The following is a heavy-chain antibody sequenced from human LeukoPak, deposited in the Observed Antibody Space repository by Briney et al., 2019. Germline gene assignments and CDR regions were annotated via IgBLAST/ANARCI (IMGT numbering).Heavy chain of an antibody. J-gene: IGHJ4*02. V-gene: IGHV4-59*08. Sequence: SETLSLTCTGSGGSISSYYWSWIRQPPGKGLEWIGYIFYAWSTTYNPSLKSRVTISIDTSKNQFSLMLNSVTAADTAVYYCASGDRGYSYGPLDYWGQGTLVTVSS. CDR3: ASGDRGYSYGPLDY. CDR2: IFYAWST. CDR1: GGSISSYY. D-gene: IGHD5-18*01.